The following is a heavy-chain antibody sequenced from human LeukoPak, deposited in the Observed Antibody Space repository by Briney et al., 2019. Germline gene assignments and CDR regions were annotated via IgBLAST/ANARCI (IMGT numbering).Heavy chain of an antibody. D-gene: IGHD2-15*01. CDR2: INHSGST. CDR1: GGSFSGYY. J-gene: IGHJ4*02. CDR3: ARGFGVAATGPPYFDY. Sequence: SETLSLTCAVYGGSFSGYYWSWIRQPPGKGLEWIREINHSGSTNYNPSLKSRVTISVDTSKNQFSLKLSSVTAADTAVYYCARGFGVAATGPPYFDYWGQGTLVTVSS. V-gene: IGHV4-34*01.